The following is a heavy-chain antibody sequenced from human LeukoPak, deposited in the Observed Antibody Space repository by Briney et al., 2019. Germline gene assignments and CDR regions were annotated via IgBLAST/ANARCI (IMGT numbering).Heavy chain of an antibody. Sequence: GGSLRLSCAASGFTFDDYAMHWVRQAPGKGLEWVSSISWNSGSIVYADSVKGRLTISRDNVKNSLYLQMNSLRAEDMALYYCAKALGNWYFDLWGRGTLVTVSS. V-gene: IGHV3-9*03. CDR3: AKALGNWYFDL. CDR1: GFTFDDYA. J-gene: IGHJ2*01. CDR2: ISWNSGSI. D-gene: IGHD3-16*01.